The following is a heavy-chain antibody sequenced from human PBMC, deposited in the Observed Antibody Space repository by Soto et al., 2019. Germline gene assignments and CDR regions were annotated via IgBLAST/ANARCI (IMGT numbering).Heavy chain of an antibody. CDR3: AREKYSASPPANHYYFGMDV. D-gene: IGHD6-6*01. CDR1: GGTFSSYA. CDR2: TLPNFGAA. Sequence: QVQLVQSGAEVKKPGSSVKVSCKASGGTFSSYAINWVRQAPGQGLEWMGGTLPNFGAANYAQKFQGRVTITAYKATNTGYMELSSLRSEDTGVYYCAREKYSASPPANHYYFGMDVWGQGARVTVSS. J-gene: IGHJ6*02. V-gene: IGHV1-69*06.